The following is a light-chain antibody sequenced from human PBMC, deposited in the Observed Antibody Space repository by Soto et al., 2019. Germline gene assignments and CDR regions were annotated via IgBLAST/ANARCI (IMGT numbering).Light chain of an antibody. V-gene: IGKV3-20*01. CDR3: HQYGSSPGT. CDR2: GAS. J-gene: IGKJ1*01. CDR1: HFVASSY. Sequence: EIVLTQSTGTLSLSPGERATLSCRASHFVASSYVAWYQQKPGQAARLLIYGASSRATGIPDRFSGSGSGTDFTLTISRLETEDFAVYYCHQYGSSPGTFGQGTKVDLK.